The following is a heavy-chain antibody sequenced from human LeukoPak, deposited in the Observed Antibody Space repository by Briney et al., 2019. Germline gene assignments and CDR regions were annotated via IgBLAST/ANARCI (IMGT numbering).Heavy chain of an antibody. CDR2: ISAGGGST. CDR3: AKDFSDTAMVTNFDY. CDR1: GFTFSSYA. V-gene: IGHV3-23*01. J-gene: IGHJ4*02. Sequence: GGSLRLSCAASGFTFSSYAMSWVRQAPGKGLEWVSAISAGGGSTYYADSVKGRFTISRDNSKNTLYLQMNSLRAEDTAVYYCAKDFSDTAMVTNFDYWGQGTLVTVSS. D-gene: IGHD5-18*01.